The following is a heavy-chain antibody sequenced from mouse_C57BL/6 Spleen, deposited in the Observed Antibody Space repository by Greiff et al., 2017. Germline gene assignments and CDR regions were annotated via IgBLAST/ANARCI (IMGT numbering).Heavy chain of an antibody. CDR3: ARSFPAWFAY. CDR1: GYAFTNYL. Sequence: QVQLQQSGAELVRPGTSVKVSCKASGYAFTNYLIEWVKQRPGQGLEWIGVINPGSGGTNYTEKFKGKATLTADKSSSTAYMQLSSLTSEDSAVYFCARSFPAWFAYWGQGTLVTVSA. J-gene: IGHJ3*01. CDR2: INPGSGGT. V-gene: IGHV1-54*01.